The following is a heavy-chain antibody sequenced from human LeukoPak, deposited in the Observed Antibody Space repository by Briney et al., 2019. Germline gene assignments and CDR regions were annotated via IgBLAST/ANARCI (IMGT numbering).Heavy chain of an antibody. CDR3: AKGGSTNFCYGDV. J-gene: IGHJ6*02. D-gene: IGHD2/OR15-2a*01. V-gene: IGHV4-59*01. Sequence: PSETRSLTCSVSGGSMTNLYWTWIRQPPGKGLEWIGDVYDSGSTRYNTSLESRVTISVDTSKNQFSLKLSSVTAADTAVYYCAKGGSTNFCYGDVWGQGTTVTASS. CDR1: GGSMTNLY. CDR2: VYDSGST.